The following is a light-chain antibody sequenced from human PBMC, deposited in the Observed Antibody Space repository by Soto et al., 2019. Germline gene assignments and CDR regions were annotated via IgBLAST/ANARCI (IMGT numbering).Light chain of an antibody. Sequence: EIVLTQSPGTLSLSPGERATLSCRASQSVSSSYLAWYQQKPGQAPRLLIYGASSSATGIPDRFSGSGSGTDLTLTISRLETEDFAVYYCQQYGSLPFTFGPGTKVDIK. V-gene: IGKV3-20*01. CDR2: GAS. CDR1: QSVSSSY. CDR3: QQYGSLPFT. J-gene: IGKJ3*01.